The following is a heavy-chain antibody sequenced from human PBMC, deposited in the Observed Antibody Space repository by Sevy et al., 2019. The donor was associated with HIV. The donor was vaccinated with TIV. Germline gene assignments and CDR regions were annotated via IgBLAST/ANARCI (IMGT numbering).Heavy chain of an antibody. CDR3: AKDIGATGIAVVAN. D-gene: IGHD6-19*01. CDR2: LNWDSGSV. CDR1: GFTFDDFA. J-gene: IGHJ4*02. Sequence: GGSLRLSCAASGFTFDDFAMHWVRQVPGKGLEWVSGLNWDSGSVAYADSVKGRFTNSRDNAKNALFLQMNSLRAEDTALYYCAKDIGATGIAVVANWGQGIQVTVSS. V-gene: IGHV3-9*01.